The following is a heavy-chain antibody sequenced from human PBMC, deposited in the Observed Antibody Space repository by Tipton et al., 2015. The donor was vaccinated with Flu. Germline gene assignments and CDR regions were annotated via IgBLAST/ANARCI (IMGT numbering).Heavy chain of an antibody. J-gene: IGHJ4*02. D-gene: IGHD3-10*02. V-gene: IGHV4-38-2*01. CDR3: ARHTGDSVRGIVDY. Sequence: TLSLTCSVSGDSIGSNYYWGWIRQPPGKGLEWIGNIFHAGSTYSNPSLRSRVTISVEKSKNQFSLRLSSVTAVDTAVYYCARHTGDSVRGIVDYWGQGTLVTVSS. CDR2: IFHAGST. CDR1: GDSIGSNYY.